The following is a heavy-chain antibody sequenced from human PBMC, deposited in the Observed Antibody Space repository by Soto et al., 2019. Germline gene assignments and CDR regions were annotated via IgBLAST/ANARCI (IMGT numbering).Heavy chain of an antibody. D-gene: IGHD3-22*01. V-gene: IGHV4-38-2*01. Sequence: SETLSLTCAVSGYSISSGYYWGWIRQPPGKGLEWIGSIYHSGSTYYNPSLKSRVTISVDTSKNQFSLKLSSVTAADTAVYYCARARGAGGTMIEGGAFDIWGQGTMVTVSS. J-gene: IGHJ3*02. CDR3: ARARGAGGTMIEGGAFDI. CDR1: GYSISSGYY. CDR2: IYHSGST.